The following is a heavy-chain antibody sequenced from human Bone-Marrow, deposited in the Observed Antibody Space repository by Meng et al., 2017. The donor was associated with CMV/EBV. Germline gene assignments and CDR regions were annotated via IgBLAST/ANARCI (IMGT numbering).Heavy chain of an antibody. CDR2: ISDSGGST. J-gene: IGHJ4*02. Sequence: APSGFTFSCFAMPWVRQAPRKGLEWVSLISDSGGSTYYADSVKGRFTISRDNSRNTLYLQMNSLRAEDTAVYYCAKDYYGSGSYPDCWGQETLVTVSS. V-gene: IGHV3-23*01. CDR1: GFTFSCFA. CDR3: AKDYYGSGSYPDC. D-gene: IGHD3-10*01.